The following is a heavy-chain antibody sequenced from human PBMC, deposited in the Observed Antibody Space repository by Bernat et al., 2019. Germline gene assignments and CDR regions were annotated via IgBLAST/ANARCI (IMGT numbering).Heavy chain of an antibody. CDR1: GYSFTSYG. Sequence: QVQLVQSGAEVKKPGASVKVSCKASGYSFTSYGISTVRQAPGQGLEWMGGFDPEDGETIYSQKFQGRGTVTEDTSTDTAYMELSSLRSEDTAVYYCAAEGQLWGDYWGQGTLVTVSS. CDR2: FDPEDGET. D-gene: IGHD5-18*01. V-gene: IGHV1-24*01. CDR3: AAEGQLWGDY. J-gene: IGHJ4*02.